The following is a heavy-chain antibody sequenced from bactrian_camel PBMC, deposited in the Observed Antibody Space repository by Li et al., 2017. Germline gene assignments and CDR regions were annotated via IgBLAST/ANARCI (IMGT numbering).Heavy chain of an antibody. CDR2: MDNDGST. J-gene: IGHJ4*01. V-gene: IGHV3S67*01. CDR1: GSTIDQLC. Sequence: DVQLVESGGGSVQAGESLKLSCVVSGSTIDQLCISWFREVFGEEREGVAAMDNDGSTTYADFVKGRFTISQDNAKNNLYLQMDSLKVEDTAVYYCAADITIPTQPCGYGYNFWGQGTQVTVS. D-gene: IGHD4*01. CDR3: AADITIPTQPCGYGYNF.